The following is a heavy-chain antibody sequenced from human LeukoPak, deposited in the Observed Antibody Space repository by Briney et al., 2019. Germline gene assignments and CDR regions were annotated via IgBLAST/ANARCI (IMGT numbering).Heavy chain of an antibody. J-gene: IGHJ4*02. CDR1: GFTFSTYA. D-gene: IGHD2-2*01. V-gene: IGHV3-23*01. Sequence: GASLRLSCAASGFTFSTYAMSWVRQAPGKGLEWVSAISGTDGSTYYADSVKGRFTISRDNSKNTLYLQMNSLRAEDTAVYYCVKAACTTSCYYNCWGQGTLVTVSS. CDR3: VKAACTTSCYYNC. CDR2: ISGTDGST.